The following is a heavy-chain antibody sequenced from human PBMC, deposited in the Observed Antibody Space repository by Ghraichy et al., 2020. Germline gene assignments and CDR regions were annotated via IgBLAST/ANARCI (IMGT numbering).Heavy chain of an antibody. V-gene: IGHV4-59*01. CDR2: VHYSGST. J-gene: IGHJ5*02. CDR3: VGGGGWLPDH. Sequence: SQTLSLTCTVSGDSISNYYWSWIRQSPGKTPEWIDYVHYSGSTNYNPSLKSRVTISFDTSKNQFSLNLSSVTAADTAVYYCVGGGGWLPDHWGQGTPVTVSS. CDR1: GDSISNYY. D-gene: IGHD5-24*01.